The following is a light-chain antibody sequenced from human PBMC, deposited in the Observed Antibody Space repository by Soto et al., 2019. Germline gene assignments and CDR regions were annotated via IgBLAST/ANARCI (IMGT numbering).Light chain of an antibody. V-gene: IGLV2-14*03. CDR1: SSDVGGFNY. CDR2: EVG. J-gene: IGLJ2*01. CDR3: CSYKRSGTLV. Sequence: QSALTQPASVSGSPGQSITISCTGSSSDVGGFNYVSWYQQHPGNAPKLLIYEVGNRPSGVSGRSSSTKSGNTASLTISGLQAEEEDDYYCCSYKRSGTLVFAGGTKLTVL.